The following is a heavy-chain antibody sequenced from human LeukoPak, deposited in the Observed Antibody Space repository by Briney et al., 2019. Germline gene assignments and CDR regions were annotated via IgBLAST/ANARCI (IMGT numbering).Heavy chain of an antibody. CDR2: VYTSGST. J-gene: IGHJ4*02. V-gene: IGHV4-4*07. CDR3: ARGGIGAADTLDY. Sequence: PSETLSLTCTVSGGSISYYFWSWIRQPAGKGLEWIGRVYTSGSTNYNPSLKSRVTMSVDTSKNQFSLKLTSVTAADTAVYYCARGGIGAADTLDYWGQGTLVTVSS. CDR1: GGSISYYF. D-gene: IGHD6-13*01.